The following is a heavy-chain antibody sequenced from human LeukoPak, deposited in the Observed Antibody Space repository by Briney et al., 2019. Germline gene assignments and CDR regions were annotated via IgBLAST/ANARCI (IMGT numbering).Heavy chain of an antibody. CDR3: ARFVHGDYYFDH. D-gene: IGHD4-17*01. Sequence: PSQTLSLTCTVSGGSISSGGYYWSWIRQHPGKGLEWIGYIYYSGSTYYNPSLKSRVTISVDTSKNQFSLKLSSVTAADTAVYYCARFVHGDYYFDHWGQGTLVTVSS. V-gene: IGHV4-31*03. CDR2: IYYSGST. J-gene: IGHJ4*02. CDR1: GGSISSGGYY.